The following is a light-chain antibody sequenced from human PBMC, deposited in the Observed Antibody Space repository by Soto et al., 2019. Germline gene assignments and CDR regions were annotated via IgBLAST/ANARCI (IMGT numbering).Light chain of an antibody. J-gene: IGKJ1*01. CDR2: DAS. CDR3: QQYGSSGT. V-gene: IGKV3-11*01. CDR1: QSVSLS. Sequence: ELVLTQSPATLSLSPGVRATLSCRASQSVSLSLAWYQQRPGQAPRLLIYDASKRASGIPARFSGSGSGTDFTLTISSLEPEDFAVYYCQQYGSSGTFGQGTKVDI.